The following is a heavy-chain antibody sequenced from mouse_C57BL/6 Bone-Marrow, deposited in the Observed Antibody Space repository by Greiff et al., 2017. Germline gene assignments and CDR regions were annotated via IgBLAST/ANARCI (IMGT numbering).Heavy chain of an antibody. J-gene: IGHJ3*01. V-gene: IGHV1-18*01. D-gene: IGHD1-1*01. CDR3: ARTYYYGREAWFAY. CDR1: GYTFTDYN. Sequence: EVQLQESGPELVKPGASVKIPCKASGYTFTDYNMDWVKQSHGKSLEWIGDINPNNGGTIYNQKFKGKATLTVDKSPSTAYMELRSLTSEDTAVYYCARTYYYGREAWFAYWGQGTLVTVSA. CDR2: INPNNGGT.